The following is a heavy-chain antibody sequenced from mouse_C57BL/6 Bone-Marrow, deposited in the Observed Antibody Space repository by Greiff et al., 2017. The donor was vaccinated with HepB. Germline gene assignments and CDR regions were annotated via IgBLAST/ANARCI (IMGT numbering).Heavy chain of an antibody. CDR3: VRGDGYYEDWYFDV. J-gene: IGHJ1*03. CDR1: GFTFNTYA. CDR2: IRSKSSNYAT. V-gene: IGHV10-3*01. Sequence: EVQGVESGGGLVQPKGSLKLSCAASGFTFNTYAMHWVRQAPGKGLEWVARIRSKSSNYATYYADSEKDRFTISRDDSQSMLYLQMNNLKTEDTAMYYCVRGDGYYEDWYFDVWGTGTTVTVSS. D-gene: IGHD2-3*01.